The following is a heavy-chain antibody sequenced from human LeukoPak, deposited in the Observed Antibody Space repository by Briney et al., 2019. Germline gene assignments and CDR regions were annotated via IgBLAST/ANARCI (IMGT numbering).Heavy chain of an antibody. J-gene: IGHJ4*02. D-gene: IGHD4-17*01. V-gene: IGHV1-69*13. CDR1: GGTFSSYA. CDR3: ARVGDYLLFFFDY. Sequence: GASVKVSCTASGGTFSSYAISWVRQAPGQGLEWMGGIIPIFGTANYAQKFQGRVTITADESTSTAYMELSSLRSDDTAVYYCARVGDYLLFFFDYWGQGTLVTVSS. CDR2: IIPIFGTA.